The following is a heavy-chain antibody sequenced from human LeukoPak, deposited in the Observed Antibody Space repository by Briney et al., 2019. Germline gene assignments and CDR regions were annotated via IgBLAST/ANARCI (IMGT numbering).Heavy chain of an antibody. J-gene: IGHJ4*02. V-gene: IGHV3-23*01. Sequence: PGGSLRLSCAASGFAVCSRAMSWVRQAPGKGLEWVCSITNNQGKTYYAYSVMGRFTISRDSSENTVSLQMNNLRVEDTGLYFCAKDHPSSGWPAFDSWGQGTRITVSS. CDR3: AKDHPSSGWPAFDS. CDR1: GFAVCSRA. D-gene: IGHD6-19*01. CDR2: ITNNQGKT.